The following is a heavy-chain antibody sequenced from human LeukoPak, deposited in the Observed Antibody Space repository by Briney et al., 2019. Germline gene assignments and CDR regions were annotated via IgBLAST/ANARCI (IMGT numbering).Heavy chain of an antibody. V-gene: IGHV3-23*01. CDR2: MSSSDDGR. D-gene: IGHD2-15*01. CDR3: AKAPVTSCRGAFCYPFDY. J-gene: IGHJ4*02. Sequence: GGSLRLSCAPSGFSFSSYAMSWVRQAPGEGLEWVSAMSSSDDGRYYAASVRERFTISRDTSRSTLYLQMNSLRAEDAAVYYCAKAPVTSCRGAFCYPFDYWGQGTLVTVSS. CDR1: GFSFSSYA.